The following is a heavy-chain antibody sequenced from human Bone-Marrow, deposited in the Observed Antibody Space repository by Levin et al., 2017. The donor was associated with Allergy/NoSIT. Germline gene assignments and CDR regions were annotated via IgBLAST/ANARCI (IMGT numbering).Heavy chain of an antibody. V-gene: IGHV3-33*01. CDR2: IWYDGSNK. D-gene: IGHD2-8*02. Sequence: SGGSLRLSCAASGFTFSSYGMHWVRQAPGKGLEWVAVIWYDGSNKYYADSVKGRFTISRDNSKNTLYLQMNSLRAEDTAVYYCARDHLGYCTGGVCYGVDYWGQGTLVTVSS. CDR1: GFTFSSYG. CDR3: ARDHLGYCTGGVCYGVDY. J-gene: IGHJ4*02.